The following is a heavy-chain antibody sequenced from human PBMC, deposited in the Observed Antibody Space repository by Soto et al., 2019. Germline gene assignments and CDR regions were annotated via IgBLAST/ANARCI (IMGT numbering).Heavy chain of an antibody. CDR2: ISSSSSTI. CDR1: EFTFSSYS. V-gene: IGHV3-48*01. Sequence: GGSLRLSCAASEFTFSSYSMNWVRQAPGKGLEWVSYISSSSSTIYYADSVKGRFTISRDNAKNSLYLQMNSLRAEDTAVYYCARDMEEAGAGTGKFDYWGQGTLVTVSS. D-gene: IGHD6-19*01. J-gene: IGHJ4*02. CDR3: ARDMEEAGAGTGKFDY.